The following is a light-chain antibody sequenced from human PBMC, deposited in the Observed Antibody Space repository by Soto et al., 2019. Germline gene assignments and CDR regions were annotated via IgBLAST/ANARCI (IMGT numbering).Light chain of an antibody. J-gene: IGLJ1*01. CDR1: SSDVGTYNL. Sequence: QSVLTQPASVSGSPGQSITISCTGTSSDVGTYNLVSWYQQHPGKAPKLRVYEGTKRPSGVSNRFSGSKSGNTASLTISGLQAEDEADYYCGSYVGRGTYVFGAGTKVTVL. CDR2: EGT. V-gene: IGLV2-23*01. CDR3: GSYVGRGTYV.